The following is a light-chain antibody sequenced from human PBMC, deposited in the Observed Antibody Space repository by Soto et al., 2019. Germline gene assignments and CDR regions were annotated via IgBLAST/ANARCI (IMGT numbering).Light chain of an antibody. V-gene: IGKV3-20*01. J-gene: IGKJ1*01. CDR3: QHYGYSLRT. CDR1: QSLTSSY. Sequence: EIVLTQSQGTLSLSPGETATLSCRARQSLTSSYLAWYQQSPGQAPSLLIYGVSSRAPGIPDRFSGSGSGTDFTLTITRLEPEDFAVYYCQHYGYSLRTFGHGTEVEIK. CDR2: GVS.